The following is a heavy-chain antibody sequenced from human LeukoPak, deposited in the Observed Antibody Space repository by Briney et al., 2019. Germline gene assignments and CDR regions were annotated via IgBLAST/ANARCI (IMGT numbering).Heavy chain of an antibody. D-gene: IGHD3-3*01. CDR1: GFTVSSNS. J-gene: IGHJ5*02. V-gene: IGHV3-53*01. Sequence: GGSLRLSCAASGFTVSSNSMSWVRQAPGKGLEWVSVIYSGGSTYYADSVKGRFTISRDNSKNTLYLQMKSLRAEDTAVYYCARVDPYDFFFDPWGQGTLVTVSS. CDR2: IYSGGST. CDR3: ARVDPYDFFFDP.